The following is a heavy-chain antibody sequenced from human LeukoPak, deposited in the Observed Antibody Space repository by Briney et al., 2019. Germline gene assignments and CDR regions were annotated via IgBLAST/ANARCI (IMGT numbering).Heavy chain of an antibody. J-gene: IGHJ4*02. Sequence: GGSLRLSCAASGLTFRDCAMTWVRQAPGRGLEWVSVIYSGGTTYYADSVKGRFTVSRHNSKNTLYLQMNSLRAEDTAVYYCVRDSSGWPGLAEGWGQGTLVTVSS. V-gene: IGHV3-53*04. CDR2: IYSGGTT. CDR3: VRDSSGWPGLAEG. D-gene: IGHD6-19*01. CDR1: GLTFRDCA.